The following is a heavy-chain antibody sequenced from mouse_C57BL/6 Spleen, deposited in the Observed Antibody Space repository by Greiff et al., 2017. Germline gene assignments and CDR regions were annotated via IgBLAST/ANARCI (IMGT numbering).Heavy chain of an antibody. D-gene: IGHD2-1*01. CDR1: GYTFTSYW. Sequence: QVQLQQPGAELVMPGASVKLSCKASGYTFTSYWMHWVKQRPGQGLEWIGEIDPSDSYTNYNQKFKGKSTLTVDKSSSTAYMQLSSLTSEDSAVYYCARNYLFDYWGQGTTPTVSS. CDR2: IDPSDSYT. J-gene: IGHJ2*01. V-gene: IGHV1-69*01. CDR3: ARNYLFDY.